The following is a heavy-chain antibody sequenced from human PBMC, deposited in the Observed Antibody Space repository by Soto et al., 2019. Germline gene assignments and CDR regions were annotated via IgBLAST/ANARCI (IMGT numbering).Heavy chain of an antibody. CDR2: ISPSTSHI. CDR3: SGCSGGACHQNYGMDV. Sequence: EVHLVESGGGLVKPGGSLRLSCAVSGFTFSSCTMNWVRQAPGKGLEWVSSISPSTSHIYYADSVKGRFTISSDNAKNSLFLQMNSLGAEDTAVYYCSGCSGGACHQNYGMDVWGQGTTVNVS. J-gene: IGHJ6*02. CDR1: GFTFSSCT. V-gene: IGHV3-21*01. D-gene: IGHD2-15*01.